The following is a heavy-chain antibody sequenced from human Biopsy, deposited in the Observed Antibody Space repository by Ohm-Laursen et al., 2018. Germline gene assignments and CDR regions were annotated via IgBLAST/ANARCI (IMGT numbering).Heavy chain of an antibody. D-gene: IGHD1-26*01. V-gene: IGHV4-59*01. Sequence: GTLSLTCIVSGGSINNFYWSWIRQPPGKGLEWIGIIYYSGNTKYNPSLKSRVTISVDTFRNQFSLKLSSVTAADTTVYYCARVRVWADSEGAFDPWGQGTMVTVSS. CDR3: ARVRVWADSEGAFDP. CDR2: IYYSGNT. CDR1: GGSINNFY. J-gene: IGHJ3*01.